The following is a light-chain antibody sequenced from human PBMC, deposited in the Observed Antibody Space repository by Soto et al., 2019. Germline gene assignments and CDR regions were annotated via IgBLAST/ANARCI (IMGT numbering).Light chain of an antibody. V-gene: IGKV3-20*01. CDR1: QSLSSSY. CDR2: GAS. CDR3: QQFATSPRT. J-gene: IGKJ4*01. Sequence: ENVLTQSPGTLSLSPGERATLSCRASQSLSSSYLAWYQQKPGQAPRLLIYGASSRATGIPDRFSGSGSGTDVTLTISRLEPEDCAVYYCQQFATSPRTFGGGPKVEIK.